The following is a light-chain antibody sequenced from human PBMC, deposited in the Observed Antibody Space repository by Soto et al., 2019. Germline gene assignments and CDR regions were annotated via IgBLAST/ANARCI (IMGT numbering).Light chain of an antibody. CDR1: SSDIGSYNL. Sequence: QSALTQPASVSGSPGQSITISCSGTSSDIGSYNLVSWYQQYPGKAPKVMIYEVNKRPSGVSNRFSGSKSGNTASLTISGLQAEDEADYYCCSYAGSNTLYVFGTGTKVTVL. J-gene: IGLJ1*01. CDR2: EVN. V-gene: IGLV2-23*02. CDR3: CSYAGSNTLYV.